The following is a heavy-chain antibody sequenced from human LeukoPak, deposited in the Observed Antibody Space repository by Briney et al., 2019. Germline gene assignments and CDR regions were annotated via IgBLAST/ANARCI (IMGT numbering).Heavy chain of an antibody. CDR3: AKEEISSSIPLITAFDI. CDR1: GFTFSSYA. J-gene: IGHJ3*02. D-gene: IGHD6-13*01. CDR2: ISGSGGST. V-gene: IGHV3-23*01. Sequence: GGSLRLSCAASGFTFSSYAMSWVRQAPGKGLEWVSAISGSGGSTYYADSVKGRFTISRDNSKNTLYLQMNSLRAEDTAVYYCAKEEISSSIPLITAFDIWGQGTTVTVSS.